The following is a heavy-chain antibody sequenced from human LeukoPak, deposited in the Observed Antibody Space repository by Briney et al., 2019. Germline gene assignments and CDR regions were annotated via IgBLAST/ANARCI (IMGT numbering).Heavy chain of an antibody. CDR1: GFTFSNAY. V-gene: IGHV3-15*01. J-gene: IGHJ4*02. CDR3: TTDPKVGATKGIDY. Sequence: GGSLRLSCVASGFTFSNAYMSWVRQAPGKGLEWVGRIKTILDGGRTDYAAPVKGRFTISRDDSKNTLYLQMKSLETEDTAVYYCTTDPKVGATKGIDYWGQGTLVTVSS. D-gene: IGHD1-26*01. CDR2: IKTILDGGRT.